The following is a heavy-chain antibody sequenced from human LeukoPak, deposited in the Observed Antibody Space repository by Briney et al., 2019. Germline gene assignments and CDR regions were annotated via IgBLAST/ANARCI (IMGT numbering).Heavy chain of an antibody. J-gene: IGHJ6*02. CDR3: ARDPYSSTWSYGMDV. CDR2: IKQDGSEE. CDR1: GFTFSSYW. Sequence: GGSLRLSCAASGFTFSSYWVSWVRQAPGKGLEWVANIKQDGSEEVYVDSVKGRFTISRDNAKNSLFLQMNTLRAEDTAVYYCARDPYSSTWSYGMDVWGQGTTVIVSS. D-gene: IGHD6-6*01. V-gene: IGHV3-7*05.